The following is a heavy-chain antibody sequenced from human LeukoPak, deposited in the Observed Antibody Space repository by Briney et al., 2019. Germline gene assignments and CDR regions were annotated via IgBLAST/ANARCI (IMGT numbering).Heavy chain of an antibody. CDR2: IKSKTNGETV. CDR1: GFTFSGAW. V-gene: IGHV3-15*01. D-gene: IGHD3-10*01. Sequence: PEGSLRLSCAASGFTFSGAWMSWVRQAPGKGLEWVGRIKSKTNGETVDYGAPVKGRFNISRDDSKNTVFLQMNSLKTEDTAVYYCSTAYGGSGSDWGQGTLVTVSS. J-gene: IGHJ4*02. CDR3: STAYGGSGSD.